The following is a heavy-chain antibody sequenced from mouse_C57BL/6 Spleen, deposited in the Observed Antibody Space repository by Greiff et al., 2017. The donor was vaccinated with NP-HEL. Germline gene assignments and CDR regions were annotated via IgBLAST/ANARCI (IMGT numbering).Heavy chain of an antibody. V-gene: IGHV1-69*01. Sequence: QVQLQQPGAELVMPGASVKLSCKASGYTFTSYWLHWVKQRPGQGLEWIGEIDTSDSYTNYNQKFKGKSTLTVDTSSRTAYMQLSSLTSEDSAFYYCERSTTSYYFDYWGQGTTLTVSS. J-gene: IGHJ2*01. D-gene: IGHD1-1*01. CDR2: IDTSDSYT. CDR3: ERSTTSYYFDY. CDR1: GYTFTSYW.